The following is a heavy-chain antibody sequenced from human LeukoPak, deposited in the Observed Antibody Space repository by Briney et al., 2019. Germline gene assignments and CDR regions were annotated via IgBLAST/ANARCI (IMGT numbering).Heavy chain of an antibody. CDR3: ARDLRLWSGYGPVDY. J-gene: IGHJ4*02. CDR1: GGTFSSYA. Sequence: GASVKVSCKASGGTFSSYAISWVRQAPGQGLEWMGRIIPILGIANYAQKFQGRVTITADKSTSTAYMELSSLRSEDTAVYYCARDLRLWSGYGPVDYWGQGTLVTVSS. CDR2: IIPILGIA. V-gene: IGHV1-69*04. D-gene: IGHD3-3*01.